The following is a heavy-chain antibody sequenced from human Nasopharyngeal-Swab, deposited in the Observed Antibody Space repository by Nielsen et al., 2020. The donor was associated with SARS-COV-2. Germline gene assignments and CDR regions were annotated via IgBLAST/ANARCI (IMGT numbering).Heavy chain of an antibody. CDR2: IVVGSGKL. CDR1: GFTFSSSA. CDR3: AADGLYCCFTSCYDYYYGMDV. D-gene: IGHD2-2*01. J-gene: IGHJ6*04. V-gene: IGHV1-58*01. Sequence: SVKVSCKASGFTFSSSAVQLVRQARGQRLEWLGLIVVGSGKLYYAQKFQERVTISRDMSTGTAYMELSSLRSEDTAVYYCAADGLYCCFTSCYDYYYGMDVWGEGSTVTVSS.